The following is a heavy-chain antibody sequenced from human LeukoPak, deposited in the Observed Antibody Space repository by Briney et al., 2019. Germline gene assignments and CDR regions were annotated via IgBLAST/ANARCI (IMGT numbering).Heavy chain of an antibody. V-gene: IGHV4-39*07. Sequence: SETLSLTCTVSGGSISSSPYYWGWLRQPPGTGLEWIGSIYYSGTTHYNPSLESRVTISVDTSKNQFSLKLASVTAADTAIYYCAKGAGGFSYYNWFDPWGQGTLVTVSS. D-gene: IGHD5-18*01. CDR3: AKGAGGFSYYNWFDP. J-gene: IGHJ5*02. CDR1: GGSISSSPYY. CDR2: IYYSGTT.